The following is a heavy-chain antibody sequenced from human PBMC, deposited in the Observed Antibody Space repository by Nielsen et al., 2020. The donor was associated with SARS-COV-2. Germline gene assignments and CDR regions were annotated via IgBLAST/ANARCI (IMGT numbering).Heavy chain of an antibody. CDR1: GFTFDDYA. CDR3: AKDSSRGLNDFWSGYLYYYGMDV. Sequence: GGSLRLSCAASGFTFDDYAMHWVRQAPGKGLEWVSGISWNSGSIGYADSVKGRFTISRDNAKNSLYLQMNSLRAEDTALYYCAKDSSRGLNDFWSGYLYYYGMDVWGQGTTVTVSS. CDR2: ISWNSGSI. V-gene: IGHV3-9*01. J-gene: IGHJ6*02. D-gene: IGHD3-3*01.